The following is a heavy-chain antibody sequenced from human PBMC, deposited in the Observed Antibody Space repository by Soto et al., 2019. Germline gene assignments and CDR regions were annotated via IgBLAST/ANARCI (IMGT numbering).Heavy chain of an antibody. CDR3: ARERLNTGWYGFDH. J-gene: IGHJ4*02. V-gene: IGHV1-18*04. Sequence: QVQLVQSGGEVKKPGASVKVSYKTSGYTFTNYDFSWVRQAPGQGLEWMGWVSNKNGVTSYAEKFRDRVTMTTDTSTNTIYMELRSLRSDDTAVYFCARERLNTGWYGFDHWGQGTQVTVSS. CDR2: VSNKNGVT. D-gene: IGHD2-8*02. CDR1: GYTFTNYD.